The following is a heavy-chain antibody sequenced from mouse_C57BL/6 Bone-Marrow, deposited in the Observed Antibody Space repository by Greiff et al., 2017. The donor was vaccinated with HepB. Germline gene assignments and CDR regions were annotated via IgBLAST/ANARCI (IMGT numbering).Heavy chain of an antibody. CDR1: GFTFSDYY. J-gene: IGHJ2*01. Sequence: DVHLVESEGGLVQPGSSMKLSCTASGFTFSDYYMAWVRQVPEKGLEWVANINYDGSSTYYLDSLKSRFIISRDNAKNILYLQMSSLKSEDTATYYCAREGLYYYGLYFDYWGQGTTLTVSS. D-gene: IGHD1-1*01. CDR2: INYDGSST. CDR3: AREGLYYYGLYFDY. V-gene: IGHV5-16*01.